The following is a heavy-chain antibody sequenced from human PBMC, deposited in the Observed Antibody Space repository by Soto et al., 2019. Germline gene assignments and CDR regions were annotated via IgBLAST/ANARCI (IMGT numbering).Heavy chain of an antibody. CDR1: GYTFTSYD. V-gene: IGHV1-8*01. D-gene: IGHD1-1*01. Sequence: ASVNVSCKASGYTFTSYDINWVRLATGQGLEWMGWMNPNSGDTGYAQKFQGRVTMTRDTSISTAYMELSSLRSEDTAVYYCARNLATTGDFDYWGQGTLVTVSS. CDR2: MNPNSGDT. J-gene: IGHJ4*02. CDR3: ARNLATTGDFDY.